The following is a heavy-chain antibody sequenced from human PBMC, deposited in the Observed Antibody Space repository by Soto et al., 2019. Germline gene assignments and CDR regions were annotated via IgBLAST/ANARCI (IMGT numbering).Heavy chain of an antibody. V-gene: IGHV1-69*01. CDR2: TIPALGKP. J-gene: IGHJ6*02. Sequence: QVQLMQSGTEIKKPGSSVKVSCKTSGDNFRKNVFTWVRQAPGQGLEWMGGTIPALGKPHYIEKFQGRVTITVTDATKTVSMAVRDLTSENTAIYYCARGPVRPSAMAGWGQGTTVTVSS. D-gene: IGHD3-10*01. CDR3: ARGPVRPSAMAG. CDR1: GDNFRKNV.